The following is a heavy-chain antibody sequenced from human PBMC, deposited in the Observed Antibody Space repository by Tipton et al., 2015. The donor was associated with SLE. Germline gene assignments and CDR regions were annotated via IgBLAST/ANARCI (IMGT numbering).Heavy chain of an antibody. CDR3: ARGYCSGGSCSYWYFDL. J-gene: IGHJ2*01. D-gene: IGHD2-15*01. CDR2: INHSGST. V-gene: IGHV4-34*01. Sequence: TLSLTCTVSGGSISSYYWSWIRQPPGKGLEWIGEINHSGSTNYNPSLKGRVTISVDTSKNQFSLKLSSVTAADTAVYYCARGYCSGGSCSYWYFDLWGRGTLVTVSS. CDR1: GGSISSYY.